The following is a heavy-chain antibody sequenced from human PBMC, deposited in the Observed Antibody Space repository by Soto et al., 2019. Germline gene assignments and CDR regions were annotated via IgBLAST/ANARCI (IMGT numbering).Heavy chain of an antibody. CDR1: VDTVSSDSVA. CDR3: ARSEEDSDYDHYGMDV. CDR2: TYYRSRWYS. V-gene: IGHV6-1*01. J-gene: IGHJ6*02. Sequence: PSQTLSLTCVGSVDTVSSDSVAWNLVSQSPSRGLEWLGRTYYRSRWYSDYAVSVRSRIDINADTSKNQVSLQLNSVTPEDTAVYYCARSEEDSDYDHYGMDVWDQGPLVTVSS. D-gene: IGHD2-15*01.